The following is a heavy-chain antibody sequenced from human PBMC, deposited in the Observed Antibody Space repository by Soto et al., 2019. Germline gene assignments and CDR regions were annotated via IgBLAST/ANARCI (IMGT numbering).Heavy chain of an antibody. CDR1: GVSINIGGYY. D-gene: IGHD6-13*01. J-gene: IGHJ5*02. V-gene: IGHV4-31*03. CDR2: IYYSGTT. CDR3: ASGRFSSNWYIREGVDA. Sequence: LSLSCTVSGVSINIGGYYCNWLRPHPGKGLEWIGHIYYSGTTYYNPSLKSRATISVDTSKNQFSLSLSAVAAADTAIHYWASGRFSSNWYIREGVDAWGQGALVPVSS.